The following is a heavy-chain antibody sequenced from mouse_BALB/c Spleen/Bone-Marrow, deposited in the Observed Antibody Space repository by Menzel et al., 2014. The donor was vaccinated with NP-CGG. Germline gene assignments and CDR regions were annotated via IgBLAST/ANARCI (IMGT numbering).Heavy chain of an antibody. CDR1: GFAFSSYD. Sequence: EVHLVESGGGLVKPGGSLKLSCAASGFAFSSYDMSWVRQTPEKRLEWVAYISSGGGSTYYSDTVKGRFTISRDNAKNTLYLEMSSLKSEDTAMYYCARHMIRGFAYWGQGTLVNVSA. J-gene: IGHJ3*01. D-gene: IGHD2-4*01. CDR2: ISSGGGST. V-gene: IGHV5-12-1*01. CDR3: ARHMIRGFAY.